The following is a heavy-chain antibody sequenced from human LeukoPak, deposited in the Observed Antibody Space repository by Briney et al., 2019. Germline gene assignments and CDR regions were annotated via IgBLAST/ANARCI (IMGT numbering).Heavy chain of an antibody. J-gene: IGHJ4*02. V-gene: IGHV1-8*01. CDR3: AREEYRRCNGVPDY. CDR2: MNPNSGNT. D-gene: IGHD2-8*01. CDR1: GYTFTSYD. Sequence: ASVKVSCKASGYTFTSYDINWVRQVTGQGLEWMGWMNPNSGNTGYAQKFQGRVTMTRNTSISTAYMELSSLRSGDTAVYYCAREEYRRCNGVPDYWGQGTLVTVSS.